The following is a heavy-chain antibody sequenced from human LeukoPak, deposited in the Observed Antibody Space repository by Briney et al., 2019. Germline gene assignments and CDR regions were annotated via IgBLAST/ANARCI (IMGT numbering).Heavy chain of an antibody. V-gene: IGHV3-53*01. D-gene: IGHD1-14*01. CDR1: GFTVITND. CDR2: LYSDGNT. J-gene: IGHJ4*02. Sequence: GGSLRLSCAASGFTVITNDMTWVRQAPGKGLEWVSVLYSDGNTKYAHSVQGRFTISRDNSKNTLYLEMNSLSPDDTAVYYCARGVEPLAANTLAYWGQGTLVTVSS. CDR3: ARGVEPLAANTLAY.